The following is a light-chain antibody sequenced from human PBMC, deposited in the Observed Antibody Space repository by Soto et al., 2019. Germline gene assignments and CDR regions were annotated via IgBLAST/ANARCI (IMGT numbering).Light chain of an antibody. CDR3: QHYNTYPWT. J-gene: IGKJ1*01. CDR2: KAS. V-gene: IGKV1-5*03. Sequence: DIQMTQSPSTLSASLGDRVTITCRASQSISSWLAWYQQKPGKAPKFLIYKASNLESGVPSRFSGSGSGTEFTLTISSLQPGDFATYYCQHYNTYPWTLGQGTKVDI. CDR1: QSISSW.